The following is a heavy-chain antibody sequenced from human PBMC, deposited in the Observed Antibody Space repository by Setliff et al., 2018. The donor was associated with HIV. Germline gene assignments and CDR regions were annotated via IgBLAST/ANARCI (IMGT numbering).Heavy chain of an antibody. J-gene: IGHJ3*02. Sequence: ASVKVSCKASGYTFTSYGISWVRQAPGQSLEWMGWISAYNGNTKYAQKFQGRVTMTTDTATSTAYMELRSLRSDDTAVYYCARSRYDSGGYPDAFDIWGQGTMVTVSS. CDR3: ARSRYDSGGYPDAFDI. CDR1: GYTFTSYG. V-gene: IGHV1-18*01. CDR2: ISAYNGNT. D-gene: IGHD3-22*01.